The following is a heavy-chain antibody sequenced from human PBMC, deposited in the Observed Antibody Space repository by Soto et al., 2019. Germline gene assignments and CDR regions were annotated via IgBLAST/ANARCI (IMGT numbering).Heavy chain of an antibody. CDR3: ARAKPRANAWFDA. V-gene: IGHV1-2*04. CDR1: GYTFTGYY. CDR2: INPNSGGT. D-gene: IGHD1-1*01. J-gene: IGHJ5*02. Sequence: ASVKVSCKASGYTFTGYYMHWVRQAPGQGLEWMGWINPNSGGTNYAQKFQGWVTMTRDTSISTAYMELSRLRSDDTAVYCCARAKPRANAWFDAWGQGTVVTLAS.